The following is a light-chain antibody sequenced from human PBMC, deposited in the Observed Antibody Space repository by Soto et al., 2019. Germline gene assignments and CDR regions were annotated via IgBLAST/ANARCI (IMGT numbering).Light chain of an antibody. Sequence: EIVMTRSPATLSVSPEERATLSCTASQSVSSNLAWYQQKPGQAPRLLIYGASTRATGIPARLSGSGYGTLLTITISSMQYEDFEVYSCQQYDNSPWTFGQGTKGDI. CDR2: GAS. V-gene: IGKV3-15*01. CDR3: QQYDNSPWT. CDR1: QSVSSN. J-gene: IGKJ1*01.